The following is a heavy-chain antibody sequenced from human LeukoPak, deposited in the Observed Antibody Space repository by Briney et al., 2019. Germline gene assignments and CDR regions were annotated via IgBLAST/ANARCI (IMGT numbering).Heavy chain of an antibody. CDR2: ISAYNGNT. V-gene: IGHV1-18*01. CDR3: ARETLTAMAPYYYYMDV. CDR1: GYTFTSYG. J-gene: IGHJ6*03. D-gene: IGHD5-18*01. Sequence: ASVKVSCKASGYTFTSYGISWVRQAPGQGLEWMGWISAYNGNTNYAQKLQGRVTMTTDISTSTAYMELRSLRSDDTAVYYCARETLTAMAPYYYYMDVWGKGTTVTVSS.